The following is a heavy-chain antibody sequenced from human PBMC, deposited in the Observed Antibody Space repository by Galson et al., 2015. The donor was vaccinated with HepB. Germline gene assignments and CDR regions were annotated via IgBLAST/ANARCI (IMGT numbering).Heavy chain of an antibody. V-gene: IGHV1-46*01. CDR2: INPSGGST. Sequence: QSGAEVKKPGESLKISCKASGYTFTSYYMHWVRQAPGQGLEWMGIINPSGGSTSYAQKFQGRVTMTRDTSTSTVYMELSSLRSEDTAVYYCARDSELPEYFQHWGQGTLVTVSS. D-gene: IGHD1-26*01. CDR1: GYTFTSYY. CDR3: ARDSELPEYFQH. J-gene: IGHJ1*01.